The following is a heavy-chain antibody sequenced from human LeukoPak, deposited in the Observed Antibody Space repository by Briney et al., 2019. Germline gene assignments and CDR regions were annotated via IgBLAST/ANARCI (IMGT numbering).Heavy chain of an antibody. CDR3: AKDSAPNTAMGSLLS. CDR2: ISWNSGSI. CDR1: GFTFDDHG. D-gene: IGHD5-18*01. J-gene: IGHJ4*02. Sequence: GGSLRLSCAASGFTFDDHGMSWVRQAPGKGLEWVSGISWNSGSIGYADSVKGRFTISRDNAKNSLYLQMNSLRAEDMALYYCAKDSAPNTAMGSLLSWGQGTLVTVSS. V-gene: IGHV3-9*03.